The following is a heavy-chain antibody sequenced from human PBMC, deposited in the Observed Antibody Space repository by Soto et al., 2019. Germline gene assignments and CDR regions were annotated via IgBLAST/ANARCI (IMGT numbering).Heavy chain of an antibody. CDR1: GFAFSSYG. CDR3: VSDRGYGHASVPYS. J-gene: IGHJ4*02. Sequence: QAQLVESGGGVVQPGRSLRLSCAASGFAFSSYGMHWVRQAPGTGLEWVAVISYDGSHQHYADSVKGRFTISRDNSKNMVLLQMSSVRAEDTAVYYCVSDRGYGHASVPYSWGQGTLVSVSS. CDR2: ISYDGSHQ. D-gene: IGHD5-18*01. V-gene: IGHV3-30*03.